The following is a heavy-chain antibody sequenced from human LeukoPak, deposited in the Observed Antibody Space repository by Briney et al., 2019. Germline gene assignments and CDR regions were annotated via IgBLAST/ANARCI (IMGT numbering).Heavy chain of an antibody. D-gene: IGHD5-18*01. CDR1: GFTFSSYW. V-gene: IGHV3-74*01. CDR3: ARGSYGYDY. Sequence: GGSLSLSCAASGFTFSSYWMHWVRQGPGKGLVWVSRINSDGSSTTYADSVKGRFTISRDNAKNTLYLQMDSLRAEDTAVYYCARGSYGYDYWGQGTLVTVSS. J-gene: IGHJ4*02. CDR2: INSDGSST.